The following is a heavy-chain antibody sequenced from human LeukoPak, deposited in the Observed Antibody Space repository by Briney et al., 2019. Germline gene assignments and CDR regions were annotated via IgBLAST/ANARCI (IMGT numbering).Heavy chain of an antibody. D-gene: IGHD4-23*01. J-gene: IGHJ4*02. CDR1: GGSFSGYY. Sequence: SETLSLTCAVYGGSFSGYYLSWIRQPPGKGLEWIGEINHSGSTNYNPSLKSRVTISVDTSKNQFSLKLNSVTAADTAVYYCARDRLRWPKIDYWGQGTLVTVSS. V-gene: IGHV4-34*01. CDR2: INHSGST. CDR3: ARDRLRWPKIDY.